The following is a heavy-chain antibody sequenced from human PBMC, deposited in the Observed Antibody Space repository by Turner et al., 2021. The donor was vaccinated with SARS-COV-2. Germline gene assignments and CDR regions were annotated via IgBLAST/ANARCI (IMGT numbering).Heavy chain of an antibody. J-gene: IGHJ3*02. V-gene: IGHV1-46*01. D-gene: IGHD4-17*01. CDR1: GYTYGSAY. Sequence: QVQLVQSGPVAKKPGASVKISCRTSGYTYGSAYIHGVRLAPGEGLEWMERLNPSGGGTSYAQKFQDRVNMTSDTSTSTVNMELSSLGSEDTAMYYCARDPRVPAVTNVTDAFDIWGQGSMVTVSS. CDR2: LNPSGGGT. CDR3: ARDPRVPAVTNVTDAFDI.